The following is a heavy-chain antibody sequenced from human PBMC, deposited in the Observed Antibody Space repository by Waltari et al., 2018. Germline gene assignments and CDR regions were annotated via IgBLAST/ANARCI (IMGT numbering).Heavy chain of an antibody. CDR2: IYTSGST. CDR1: GGSISSGSYY. J-gene: IGHJ4*02. CDR3: ARDVGVAARPAY. Sequence: QVQLQESGPGLVKPSQTLSLTCTVSGGSISSGSYYWRWIRQPAGKGLEWIGYIYTSGSTNYNPSLKSRVTISVDTSKNQFSLKLSSVTAADTAVYYCARDVGVAARPAYWGQGTLVTVSS. D-gene: IGHD6-6*01. V-gene: IGHV4-61*09.